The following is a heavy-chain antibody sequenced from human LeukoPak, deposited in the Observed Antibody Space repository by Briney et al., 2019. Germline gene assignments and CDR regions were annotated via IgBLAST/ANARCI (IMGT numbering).Heavy chain of an antibody. CDR3: VKDHVTSSSWFPDY. V-gene: IGHV3-30*18. D-gene: IGHD6-13*01. CDR1: GFNFSTYG. CDR2: ISYDGINK. J-gene: IGHJ4*02. Sequence: HPGGSLRLSCAASGFNFSTYGMHWVRQAPGKGLEGVAVISYDGINKYYADSVKGRFTISRDNSKNMLYLQMSSLRAEDTAVYYCVKDHVTSSSWFPDYWGQGTLVTVSS.